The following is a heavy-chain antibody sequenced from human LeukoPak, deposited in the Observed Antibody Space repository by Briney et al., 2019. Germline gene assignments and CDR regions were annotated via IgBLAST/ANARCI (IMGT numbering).Heavy chain of an antibody. D-gene: IGHD2-2*01. CDR3: TSTRYCSSTSCTTKSHFDY. J-gene: IGHJ4*02. CDR1: GGTISSYY. V-gene: IGHV4-4*07. Sequence: PSETLSLTCTASGGTISSYYWSWIRQPAGKGLEWIGRIYTSGSTNYNPSLKSRVTMSVDTYKNQFSLKLSSVTAADTAVYYCTSTRYCSSTSCTTKSHFDYWGQGTLVTVSS. CDR2: IYTSGST.